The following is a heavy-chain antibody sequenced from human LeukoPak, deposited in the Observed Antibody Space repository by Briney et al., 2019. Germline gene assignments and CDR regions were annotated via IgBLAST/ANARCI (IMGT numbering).Heavy chain of an antibody. V-gene: IGHV4-59*08. CDR2: IYHSGST. CDR3: ARFTYTTRPSDV. CDR1: GGAISSYY. J-gene: IGHJ6*04. Sequence: SVTLSLTCTVSGGAISSYYWSWIRQPPGKGLEWIGYIYHSGSTNYNPSLQSRVTMSVDTSMNQFSLRLSSVTAADTAVYYCARFTYTTRPSDVWGKGTTVTVSS. D-gene: IGHD3-16*01.